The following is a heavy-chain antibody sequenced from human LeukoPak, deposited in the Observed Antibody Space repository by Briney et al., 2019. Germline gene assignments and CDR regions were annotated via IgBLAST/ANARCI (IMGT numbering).Heavy chain of an antibody. Sequence: SETLSLTCTVSGGSISSYYWSWIRQPAGKGLEWIGRIYTSGSTNYNPSLKSRVTMSVDTSKNQFSLKLSSVTAADTAVYYCVGGGYYYGPSDWGQGTLVTVSS. V-gene: IGHV4-4*07. J-gene: IGHJ4*02. CDR1: GGSISSYY. CDR2: IYTSGST. D-gene: IGHD3-10*01. CDR3: VGGGYYYGPSD.